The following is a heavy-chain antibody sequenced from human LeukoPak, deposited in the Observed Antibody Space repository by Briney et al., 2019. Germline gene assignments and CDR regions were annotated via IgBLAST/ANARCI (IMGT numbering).Heavy chain of an antibody. J-gene: IGHJ3*02. CDR1: GGTFSSYA. D-gene: IGHD4-11*01. Sequence: SVKVSCKASGGTFSSYAISWMRQAPGQGLEWMGGIIPIFGTANYAQKFQGRVTITADESTSTAYMELSSLRSEDTAVYYCARCGLTTVTTPLDAFDIWGQGTMVTVSS. V-gene: IGHV1-69*13. CDR2: IIPIFGTA. CDR3: ARCGLTTVTTPLDAFDI.